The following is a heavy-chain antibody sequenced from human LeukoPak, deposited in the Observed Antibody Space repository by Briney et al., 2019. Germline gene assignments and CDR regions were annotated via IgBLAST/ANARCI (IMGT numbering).Heavy chain of an antibody. CDR3: ARSIWGSARFDY. CDR1: GFTISSYW. V-gene: IGHV3-7*04. D-gene: IGHD3-16*01. CDR2: IKQDGSEK. Sequence: GGSLRLSCAASGFTISSYWMSWVRQAPGKGLEWVANIKQDGSEKYYVGSVKGRFTISSDNAKNSLYLQMNSLRAEDTAVYYCARSIWGSARFDYWGQGTLVTVSS. J-gene: IGHJ4*02.